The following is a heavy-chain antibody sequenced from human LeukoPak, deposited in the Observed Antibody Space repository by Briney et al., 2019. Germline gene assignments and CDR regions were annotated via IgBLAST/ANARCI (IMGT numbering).Heavy chain of an antibody. J-gene: IGHJ6*02. D-gene: IGHD6-13*01. Sequence: GGSLRLSCAASGFTFSSYGMHWVRQAPGKGLEWVAVISYDGSNKYYADSVKGRFTISRDNSKNTLYLQMNSLRAEDTAVYYCAKDAEPGIAAAGYGMDVWGQGTTVTVSS. CDR1: GFTFSSYG. V-gene: IGHV3-30*18. CDR3: AKDAEPGIAAAGYGMDV. CDR2: ISYDGSNK.